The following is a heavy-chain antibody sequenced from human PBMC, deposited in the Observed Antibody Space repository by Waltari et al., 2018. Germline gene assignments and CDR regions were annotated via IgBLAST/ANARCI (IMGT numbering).Heavy chain of an antibody. J-gene: IGHJ2*01. Sequence: QVQLRESGPGVVKPLETLSLNCAVSGGSINTGYYSPWNWIRQPPGKGLEWIGFFQDRGKPKYNPPLKGRVAIAIDTSKNQYSLRLTSVTVAATATYYCARGQWGAAGTQEWYYFDLWGRGTLVTVSS. CDR2: FQDRGKP. CDR3: ARGQWGAAGTQEWYYFDL. CDR1: GGSINTGYYS. D-gene: IGHD3-3*01. V-gene: IGHV4-61*01.